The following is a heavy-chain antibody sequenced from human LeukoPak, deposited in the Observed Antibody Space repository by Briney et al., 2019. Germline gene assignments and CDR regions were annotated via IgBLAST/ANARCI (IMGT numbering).Heavy chain of an antibody. D-gene: IGHD2-15*01. CDR2: ISGSGGST. Sequence: GGSLRLSCAASGFTFSSYAMSWVRQAPGKGLEWVLAISGSGGSTYYADSVKGRFTISRDNSKNTLYLQMNSLRAEDTAVYYCARVFVVVGSTDAFDIWGQGTVVTVSS. J-gene: IGHJ3*02. CDR3: ARVFVVVGSTDAFDI. V-gene: IGHV3-23*01. CDR1: GFTFSSYA.